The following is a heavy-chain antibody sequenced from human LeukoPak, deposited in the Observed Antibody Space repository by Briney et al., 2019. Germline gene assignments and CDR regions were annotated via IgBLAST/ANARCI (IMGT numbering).Heavy chain of an antibody. CDR2: ISSSSSTI. J-gene: IGHJ3*01. CDR1: GFTFSSYS. CDR3: ARATGYCRGGSCHHDAFDF. Sequence: GGSLRLSCAASGFTFSSYSLNWVRQAPGKGLEWVSYISSSSSTIYYADSVKGRFTISRDNAKESVYLQMNSLRDEDTAVYYCARATGYCRGGSCHHDAFDFWGQGTMVTVSS. D-gene: IGHD2-15*01. V-gene: IGHV3-48*02.